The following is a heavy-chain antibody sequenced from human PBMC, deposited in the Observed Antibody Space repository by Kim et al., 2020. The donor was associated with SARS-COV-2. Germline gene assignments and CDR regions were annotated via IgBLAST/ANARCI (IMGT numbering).Heavy chain of an antibody. CDR3: ARVATVWAFFDY. CDR2: ISDSGST. D-gene: IGHD4-17*01. Sequence: SETLSLTCSVSGASVGSGSYFWSWVRQPSGKGLEWIGYISDSGSTSYNPSLNSRVTISMDSSKRQFSLKLNSVSGADTAVYYCARVATVWAFFDYWGQG. CDR1: GASVGSGSYF. J-gene: IGHJ4*02. V-gene: IGHV4-30-4*01.